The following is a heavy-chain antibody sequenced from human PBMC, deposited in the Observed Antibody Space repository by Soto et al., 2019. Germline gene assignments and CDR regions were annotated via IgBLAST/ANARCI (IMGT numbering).Heavy chain of an antibody. CDR1: GDTFTDYY. Sequence: QVQLMQSGAEVKKPGASVKVSCKASGDTFTDYYIHWVRQAPGQGLEWMGTVNPIGGHTTYAQHFLGRVTMTRDTSTSTLYMELTRLTSDDTAIYYCARGGHVVVVTAALDYWGQGTLVTVSS. J-gene: IGHJ4*02. D-gene: IGHD2-21*02. CDR2: VNPIGGHT. V-gene: IGHV1-46*01. CDR3: ARGGHVVVVTAALDY.